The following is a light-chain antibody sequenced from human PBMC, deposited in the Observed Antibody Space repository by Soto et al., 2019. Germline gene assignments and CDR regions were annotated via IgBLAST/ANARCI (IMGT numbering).Light chain of an antibody. CDR1: SSNIGSNT. Sequence: QSVLTQPPSASGTPGQRVTISFSGRSSNIGSNTVNWYQQLPGTAPKLLIYSNNQRPSGVPDRFSGSKSGTSASLAISGLQSEDEADYYCAAWDDSLNGVVFGGGTKVTVL. CDR3: AAWDDSLNGVV. V-gene: IGLV1-44*01. J-gene: IGLJ2*01. CDR2: SNN.